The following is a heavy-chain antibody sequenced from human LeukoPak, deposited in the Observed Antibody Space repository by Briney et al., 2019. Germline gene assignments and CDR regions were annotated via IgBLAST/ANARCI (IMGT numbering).Heavy chain of an antibody. V-gene: IGHV3-7*01. J-gene: IGHJ4*02. Sequence: GGSLRLSCAASGFSFSNYWMSWVRQAPGKGLEWVANIKQDGSAKYYVDSVEGRFTISRDNPKKSLYLQMNSLRVEDTAVYYCARDPLSPDYGDLDHWGQGTLVTVSS. CDR3: ARDPLSPDYGDLDH. CDR1: GFSFSNYW. D-gene: IGHD4-17*01. CDR2: IKQDGSAK.